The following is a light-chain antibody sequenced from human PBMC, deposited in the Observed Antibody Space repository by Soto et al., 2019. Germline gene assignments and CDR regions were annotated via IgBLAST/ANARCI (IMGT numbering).Light chain of an antibody. CDR2: AAS. Sequence: DIQMTQSPSSLSASVGDRVSVTCRASQSISTFLNWYQQRPGEAPKHLIYAASSLQSGVPSRFSGSGSGADFTLTIGSLQPEDFATYYCQKSYTTPRTFGQGTKVEVK. CDR3: QKSYTTPRT. J-gene: IGKJ1*01. CDR1: QSISTF. V-gene: IGKV1-39*01.